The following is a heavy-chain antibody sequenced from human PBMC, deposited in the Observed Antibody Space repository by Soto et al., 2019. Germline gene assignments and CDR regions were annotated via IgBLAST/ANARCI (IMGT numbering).Heavy chain of an antibody. CDR2: ISFDGRSK. CDR3: ARDKEQQPYYFDY. CDR1: GFTLSDYA. J-gene: IGHJ4*02. Sequence: PGGSLRLSCAASGFTLSDYAMHWVRQAPGKGLEWAAVISFDGRSKYYADSVKGRFTISRDNSKNTLYLQMNSLRAEDTAVYYCARDKEQQPYYFDYWGQGTLVTVSS. D-gene: IGHD6-13*01. V-gene: IGHV3-30*04.